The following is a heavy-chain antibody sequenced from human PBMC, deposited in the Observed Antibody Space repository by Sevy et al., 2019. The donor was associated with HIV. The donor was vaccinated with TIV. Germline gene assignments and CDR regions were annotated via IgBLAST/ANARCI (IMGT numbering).Heavy chain of an antibody. CDR2: IYYSGST. D-gene: IGHD3-10*01. J-gene: IGHJ4*02. Sequence: SETLSLTCTVSGGSISSGGYYWSWIHQHPGKGLEWIGYIYYSGSTYYNPSLKSRVTISVDTSKNQFSLKLSSVTAADTAVYYCARGGTWFGELTYGYYFDYWGQGTLVTVSS. CDR3: ARGGTWFGELTYGYYFDY. CDR1: GGSISSGGYY. V-gene: IGHV4-31*03.